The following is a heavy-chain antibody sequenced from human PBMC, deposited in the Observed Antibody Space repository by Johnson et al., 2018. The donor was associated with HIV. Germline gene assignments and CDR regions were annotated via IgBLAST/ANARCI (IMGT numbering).Heavy chain of an antibody. D-gene: IGHD1-26*01. J-gene: IGHJ3*02. V-gene: IGHV3-30-3*01. CDR3: ARRWELHSNAFDI. CDR1: GFTFSSYA. CDR2: ISSDGTNK. Sequence: QVQLVESGGGVVQPGRSLRLSCAASGFTFSSYAIHWVRQAPGKGLEWVALISSDGTNKYYADSVKGRFTISRDNSKNTLYLQMNNLRAEDTALYYCARRWELHSNAFDIWGQGTMVTVSS.